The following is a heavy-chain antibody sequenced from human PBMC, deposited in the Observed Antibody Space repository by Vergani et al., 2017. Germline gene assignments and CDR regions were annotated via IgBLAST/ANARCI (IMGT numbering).Heavy chain of an antibody. Sequence: QVQLQESGPGLVKPPGTLSLTCAISGASVTRDWWSWFRQPPGKGLEWIGYIYYSGSTYYNSSLKSRVTISVDTSKNQFSLNLRSVTAADTAVYYCARDANGGGRYRSFAFDIWGQGAMVSVSS. CDR2: IYYSGST. V-gene: IGHV4-4*03. D-gene: IGHD3-16*01. CDR3: ARDANGGGRYRSFAFDI. J-gene: IGHJ3*02. CDR1: GASVTRDW.